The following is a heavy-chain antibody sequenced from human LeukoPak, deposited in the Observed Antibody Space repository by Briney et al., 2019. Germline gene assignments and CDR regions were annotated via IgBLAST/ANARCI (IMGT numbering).Heavy chain of an antibody. Sequence: PSETLSLTCTVAGGSISSSSYYWGWIRQPPGNGLEWIGSIYYSGSTYYNPSLKSRVTISVGTSKNQFSLKLSSVTAADTAVYYCALLGYCSSTSCFRPPFYFDYWGQGTLVTVSS. D-gene: IGHD2-2*01. CDR1: GGSISSSSYY. J-gene: IGHJ4*02. CDR3: ALLGYCSSTSCFRPPFYFDY. CDR2: IYYSGST. V-gene: IGHV4-39*01.